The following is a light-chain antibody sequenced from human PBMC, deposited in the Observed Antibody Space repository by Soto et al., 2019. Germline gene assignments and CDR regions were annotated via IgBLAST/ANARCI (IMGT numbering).Light chain of an antibody. CDR3: QLYNNWPSWT. CDR2: VSS. CDR1: ESVSSSY. V-gene: IGKV3-20*01. Sequence: EIVLTQSPGTLSLSPGERATLSCRASESVSSSYLGWYQQKPGQAPRLLIYVSSSRASGITHRFSGSGSGTGSTPTITRLEPEDFAVYCCQLYNNWPSWTFGQGTKVDSK. J-gene: IGKJ1*01.